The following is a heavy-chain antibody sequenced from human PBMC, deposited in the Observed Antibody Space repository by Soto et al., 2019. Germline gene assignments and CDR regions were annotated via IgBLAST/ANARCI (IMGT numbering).Heavy chain of an antibody. CDR1: GFTFSSSA. CDR3: ARCTVDTIVTSGWCHYLDP. D-gene: IGHD6-19*01. J-gene: IGHJ5*02. V-gene: IGHV3-23*01. CDR2: VSGSGGTT. Sequence: EVQLLDSGGGLVQPGGSLRLSCAASGFTFSSSAMSWVRQAPGKGLEWVSAVSGSGGTTYYADSVRGSFTISRDNSKITLYLQMNSLRAEDTAIYFCARCTVDTIVTSGWCHYLDPWGQGTLVTVSS.